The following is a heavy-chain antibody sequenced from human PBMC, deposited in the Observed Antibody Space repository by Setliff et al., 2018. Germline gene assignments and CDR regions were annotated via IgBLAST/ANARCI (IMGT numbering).Heavy chain of an antibody. CDR3: ARLSWDGLRYYGLDV. J-gene: IGHJ6*02. V-gene: IGHV4-34*01. CDR1: GGSFSNYY. Sequence: PSETLSLTCTVYGGSFSNYYWSWIRQPPGKGLEWIGEINHSGSTNYNSSLTSRVTISVDTSKNQFSLKLSSVTAADTAVYYCARLSWDGLRYYGLDVWSQGATVTVSS. CDR2: INHSGST. D-gene: IGHD3-10*01.